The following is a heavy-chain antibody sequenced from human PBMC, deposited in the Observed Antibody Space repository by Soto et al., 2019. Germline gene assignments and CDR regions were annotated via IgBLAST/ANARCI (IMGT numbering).Heavy chain of an antibody. CDR1: GFTFSSSW. CDR2: IKSDGSFT. D-gene: IGHD2-21*02. CDR3: ARQMVTWFDP. J-gene: IGHJ5*02. V-gene: IGHV3-74*01. Sequence: EVQLVESGGGLVQPGGSLRLSCAASGFTFSSSWMHWVRQAPGKGLVWVSRIKSDGSFTNYADSVKGRFTISRDNAKNTLYLQMNSLRAEDTAVYYCARQMVTWFDPWGQGTLVTVSS.